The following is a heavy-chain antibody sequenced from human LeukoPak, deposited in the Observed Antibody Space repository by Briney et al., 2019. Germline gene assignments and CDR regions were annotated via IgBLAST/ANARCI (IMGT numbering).Heavy chain of an antibody. CDR3: ARPQRSRGRNFQH. J-gene: IGHJ1*01. CDR2: IHYSGST. Sequence: PSETLSLTCTVSGGSISGHYWSWIRQPPGRGLEWIGYIHYSGSTNYNPSLKSRVTISVDTSKNQFSLKRSSVTAADTAVYYCARPQRSRGRNFQHWGQGTLVTVSS. CDR1: GGSISGHY. D-gene: IGHD5-24*01. V-gene: IGHV4-59*11.